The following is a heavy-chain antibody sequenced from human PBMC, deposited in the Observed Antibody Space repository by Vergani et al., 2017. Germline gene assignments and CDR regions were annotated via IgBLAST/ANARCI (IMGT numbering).Heavy chain of an antibody. CDR1: GFTFSNLW. D-gene: IGHD5-18*01. V-gene: IGHV3-7*01. Sequence: EVQLVASGGGLVQRGGSLRLSCEASGFTFSNLWMTWVRQAPGKGLEWVANIKYDGSKKNYVDSVKGRFTISRDKAKNSLYLEMNNLRVEDTAVYFCARSPHGYTYGGYISQCDPWRQGTLVTVSS. CDR3: ARSPHGYTYGGYISQCDP. CDR2: IKYDGSKK. J-gene: IGHJ5*02.